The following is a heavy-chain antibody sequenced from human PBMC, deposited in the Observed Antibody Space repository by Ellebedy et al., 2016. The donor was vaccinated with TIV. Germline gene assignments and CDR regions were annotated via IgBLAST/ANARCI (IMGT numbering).Heavy chain of an antibody. J-gene: IGHJ6*02. V-gene: IGHV3-7*01. CDR3: ARALGYCSGGSCYSTLPYGLDV. CDR2: IKQDGSEK. CDR1: GFTFSSKW. D-gene: IGHD2-15*01. Sequence: PGGSLRLSCAASGFTFSSKWMSWVRQAPGKGLEWVANIKQDGSEKYYVDSVKGRFTISRDNAKNSLYLQMNGLRAEDTAVYFCARALGYCSGGSCYSTLPYGLDVWGQGTTVTVSS.